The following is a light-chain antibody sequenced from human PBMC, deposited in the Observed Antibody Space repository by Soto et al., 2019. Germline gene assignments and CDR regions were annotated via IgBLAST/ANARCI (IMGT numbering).Light chain of an antibody. CDR2: AAS. Sequence: AIRMTQSPSSFSASTGDRATITCRASQVISSYLSWYQQKPLQAPRLLIYAASNWPSGVPARFSGSGSATDFTLTISCLQSEDFATYYCQQYYSYPLTFGQGTRLDIK. J-gene: IGKJ5*01. CDR1: QVISSY. CDR3: QQYYSYPLT. V-gene: IGKV1-8*01.